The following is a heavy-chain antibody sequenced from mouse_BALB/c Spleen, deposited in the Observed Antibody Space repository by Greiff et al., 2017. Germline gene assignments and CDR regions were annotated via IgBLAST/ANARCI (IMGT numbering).Heavy chain of an antibody. CDR1: GYTFTSYW. D-gene: IGHD1-1*01. V-gene: IGHV1-7*01. Sequence: VQLQQSGAELAKPGASVKMSCKASGYTFTSYWMHWVKQRPGQGLEWIGYINPSTGYTEYNQKFKDKATLTADKSSSTAYIQLSSLSSEDSAVYFCARSGSYWYFDVWGAGTTVTVSS. J-gene: IGHJ1*01. CDR3: ARSGSYWYFDV. CDR2: INPSTGYT.